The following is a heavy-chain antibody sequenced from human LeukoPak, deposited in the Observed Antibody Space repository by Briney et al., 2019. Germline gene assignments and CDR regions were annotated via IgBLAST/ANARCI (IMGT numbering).Heavy chain of an antibody. D-gene: IGHD2-8*01. J-gene: IGHJ4*02. CDR1: GYSFTNYW. V-gene: IGHV5-51*01. Sequence: GESLKISFKGSGYSFTNYWIGWVRQMPGKGLEWMGIIYPGDSDTRYSSSFQGHVTISADKSLSTAYLQWSSLKASDTAMYYCARLNGEYSAYFDYWGQGTLVTVSS. CDR3: ARLNGEYSAYFDY. CDR2: IYPGDSDT.